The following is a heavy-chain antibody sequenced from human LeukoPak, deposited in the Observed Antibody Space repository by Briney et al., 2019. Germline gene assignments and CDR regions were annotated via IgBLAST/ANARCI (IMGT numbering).Heavy chain of an antibody. CDR3: ARQYCSGGSCYPLLGYYYYMDV. CDR2: IIPIFGTA. Sequence: SVKVSFKASGGTFSSYAISWVRQAPGQGLEWMGGIIPIFGTANYAQKFQGRVTITADESTSTAYMELSSLRSEDTAVYYCARQYCSGGSCYPLLGYYYYMDVWGKGTTVTVSS. J-gene: IGHJ6*03. D-gene: IGHD2-15*01. V-gene: IGHV1-69*13. CDR1: GGTFSSYA.